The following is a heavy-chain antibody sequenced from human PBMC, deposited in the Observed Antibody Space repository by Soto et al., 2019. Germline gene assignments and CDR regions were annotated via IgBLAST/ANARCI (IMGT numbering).Heavy chain of an antibody. D-gene: IGHD3-3*01. CDR2: IYYSGST. J-gene: IGHJ4*02. CDR1: GGSISSSSYY. CDR3: ARQVMEWLFPVVSYFDY. V-gene: IGHV4-39*01. Sequence: QLQLQESGPGLVKPSETLSLTCTVSGGSISSSSYYWGWIRQPPGKGLEWIGSIYYSGSTYYNPSLKRRVTISVDTSKNLFSLKLSSVTAADTAVYYCARQVMEWLFPVVSYFDYWGQGTLVTVSS.